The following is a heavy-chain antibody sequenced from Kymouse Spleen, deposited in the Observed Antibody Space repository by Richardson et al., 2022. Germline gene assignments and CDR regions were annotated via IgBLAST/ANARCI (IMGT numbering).Heavy chain of an antibody. J-gene: IGHJ6*02. V-gene: IGHV3-20*d01. CDR1: GFTFDDYG. Sequence: EVQLVESGGGVVRPGGSLRLSCAASGFTFDDYGMSWVRQAPGKGLEWVSGINWNGGSTGYADSVKGRFTISRDNAKNSLYLQMNSLRAEDTALYYCARETTMVRGAPYYYYGMDVWGQGTTVTVSS. CDR3: ARETTMVRGAPYYYYGMDV. D-gene: IGHD3-10*01. CDR2: INWNGGST.